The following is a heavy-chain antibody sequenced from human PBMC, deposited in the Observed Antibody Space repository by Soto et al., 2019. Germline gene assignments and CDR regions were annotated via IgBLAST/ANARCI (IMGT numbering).Heavy chain of an antibody. CDR3: ARADCLTTACSIDY. D-gene: IGHD3-22*01. J-gene: IGHJ4*02. Sequence: GGSQRLSCSASGFTFRDYYRNWIRQAPGKGLEWISYISGSSGTIYYADSVKGRFTISRDNSKNTLYLQMNSLRAEDTAVYYCARADCLTTACSIDYWGQGTLVTVSS. CDR1: GFTFRDYY. V-gene: IGHV3-11*04. CDR2: ISGSSGTI.